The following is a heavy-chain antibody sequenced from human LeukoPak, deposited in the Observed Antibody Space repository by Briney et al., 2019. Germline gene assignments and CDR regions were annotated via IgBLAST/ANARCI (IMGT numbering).Heavy chain of an antibody. J-gene: IGHJ4*02. CDR2: INHSGST. D-gene: IGHD6-25*01. V-gene: IGHV4-34*01. CDR1: GGSFSGYY. CDR3: ARETRGTAAVY. Sequence: SETLSLTCAVYGGSFSGYYWSWLRQPPGKGLEWIGEINHSGSTNYNPSLKSRVTISVDTSKNQFSLKLSSVTAADTAVYYCARETRGTAAVYWGQGTLVTVSS.